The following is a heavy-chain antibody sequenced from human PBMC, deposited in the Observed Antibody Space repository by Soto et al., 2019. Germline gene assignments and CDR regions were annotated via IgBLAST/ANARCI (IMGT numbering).Heavy chain of an antibody. CDR1: GFTFSSYG. CDR3: AKGGATTVTTVY. V-gene: IGHV3-30*18. J-gene: IGHJ4*02. D-gene: IGHD4-17*01. CDR2: ISYDGSNK. Sequence: QVQLVESGGGVVQPGRSLRLSCAASGFTFSSYGMHWVRQAPGKGLEWVAVISYDGSNKYYADSVKGRFTISRDNSKNTLYLQMNSLRAEDTAVYCCAKGGATTVTTVYWGQGTLVTVSS.